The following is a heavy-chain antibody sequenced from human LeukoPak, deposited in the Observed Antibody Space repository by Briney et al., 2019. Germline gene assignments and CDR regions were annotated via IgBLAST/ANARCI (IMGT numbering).Heavy chain of an antibody. CDR2: IYYSGST. CDR3: ARGGYNWVY. V-gene: IGHV4-59*11. J-gene: IGHJ4*02. CDR1: AGSISSHY. D-gene: IGHD5-24*01. Sequence: SETLSLTCTVSAGSISSHYWSWIRQPPGEGLEWIGYIYYSGSTNYNPSLKSRVTISVDTSKNQFSLKLSSVTAADTAVYYCARGGYNWVYWGQGTLVTVSS.